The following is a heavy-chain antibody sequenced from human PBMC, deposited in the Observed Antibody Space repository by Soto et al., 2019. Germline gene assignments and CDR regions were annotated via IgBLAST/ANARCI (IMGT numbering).Heavy chain of an antibody. J-gene: IGHJ4*02. CDR1: GGSISSGGYY. CDR3: AREGPRVYYDSSGYAGYFDY. V-gene: IGHV4-31*03. Sequence: QVQLQESGPGLVKPSQTLSLTCTVSGGSISSGGYYWSWIRQHPGKGLEWIGYIYYSGSTYYNPSLKSRVTISVDTSKNQFSLKLSSVTAADTAVYYCAREGPRVYYDSSGYAGYFDYWGQGTLVTVSS. D-gene: IGHD3-22*01. CDR2: IYYSGST.